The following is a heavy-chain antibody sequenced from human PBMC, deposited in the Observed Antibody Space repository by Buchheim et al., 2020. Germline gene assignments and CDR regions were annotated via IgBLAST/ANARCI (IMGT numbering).Heavy chain of an antibody. V-gene: IGHV4-34*01. Sequence: QVQLQQWGAGVLKPSETLSLTCAVYGGSSSGYYWSWIRQPPGKGLEWIGEVNHSGSTNYSPSLRSRVTMSVDTSKNKFSLKLSSVTAADTAVYYCARALKFDYDGDGDRWGQGTL. D-gene: IGHD3-22*01. CDR2: VNHSGST. CDR1: GGSSSGYY. CDR3: ARALKFDYDGDGDR. J-gene: IGHJ5*02.